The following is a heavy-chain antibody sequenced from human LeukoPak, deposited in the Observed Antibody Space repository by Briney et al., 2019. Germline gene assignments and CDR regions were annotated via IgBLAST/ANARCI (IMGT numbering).Heavy chain of an antibody. CDR3: ARRAAANCYFDL. D-gene: IGHD6-25*01. CDR1: GTSISSSH. Sequence: PSETLSLTCTVSGTSISSSHWSWIPQPPGKGLECLGYISNTGSTTYNPSLKSRVTISLDTSQNQFSLELKSVTAADTAVYYCARRAAANCYFDLWGRGTLVTVSS. V-gene: IGHV4-59*08. CDR2: ISNTGST. J-gene: IGHJ2*01.